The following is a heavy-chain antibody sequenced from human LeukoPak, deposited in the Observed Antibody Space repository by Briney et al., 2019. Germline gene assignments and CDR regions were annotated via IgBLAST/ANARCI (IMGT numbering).Heavy chain of an antibody. Sequence: GGSLRLSCTASGFTFSTYWMTWVRQAPGKGLEWVANINQDGSQKYHVDSVKGRFTISRDNAKNSLHLQMRAEDTAVYYCAKVAVGSGSYSFDYWGQGTLVTVSS. D-gene: IGHD3-10*01. V-gene: IGHV3-7*01. J-gene: IGHJ4*02. CDR2: INQDGSQK. CDR3: AKVAVGSGSYSFDY. CDR1: GFTFSTYW.